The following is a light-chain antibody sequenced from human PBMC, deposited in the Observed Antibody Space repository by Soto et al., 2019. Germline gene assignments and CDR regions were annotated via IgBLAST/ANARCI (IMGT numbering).Light chain of an antibody. J-gene: IGKJ1*01. Sequence: DIVLRQSPGTLSLSPGQRATLSCRASQNIRSNSIAWFQQKPGQPPRLLIYGAINRATGIPARFSGSGSGTEFSLTISSLEPEDFVVYYCQQYHSPPLTFGPGTKVEIK. CDR2: GAI. CDR1: QNIRSNS. CDR3: QQYHSPPLT. V-gene: IGKV3-20*01.